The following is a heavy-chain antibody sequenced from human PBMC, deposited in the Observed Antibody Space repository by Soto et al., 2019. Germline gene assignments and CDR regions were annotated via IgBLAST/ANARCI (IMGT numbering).Heavy chain of an antibody. V-gene: IGHV1-69*02. CDR1: GGTFSSYT. CDR2: IIPILGIA. D-gene: IGHD1-26*01. CDR3: ARQVYSGSYSSWFDP. J-gene: IGHJ5*02. Sequence: SVKVSCKASGGTFSSYTISWVRQAPGQGLEWMGRIIPILGIANYAQKLQGRVTMTTDTSTSTAYMELRSLRSDDTAVYYCARQVYSGSYSSWFDPWGQGTLVTVSS.